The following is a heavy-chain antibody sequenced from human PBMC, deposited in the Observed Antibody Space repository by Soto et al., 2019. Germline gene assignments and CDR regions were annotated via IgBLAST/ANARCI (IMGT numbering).Heavy chain of an antibody. CDR3: AKDPFDDVVVPAPVGS. J-gene: IGHJ5*01. Sequence: QVQLVESGGGVVQPGRSLRLSCAASGFTFSSYGMHWVRQAPGKGLEWVAVISYDGSNKYYADSVKGRFTISRDNSKNTLYLQMSSLKAEDTAVYYCAKDPFDDVVVPAPVGSCGHGTLVTVSS. D-gene: IGHD2-2*01. CDR1: GFTFSSYG. V-gene: IGHV3-30*18. CDR2: ISYDGSNK.